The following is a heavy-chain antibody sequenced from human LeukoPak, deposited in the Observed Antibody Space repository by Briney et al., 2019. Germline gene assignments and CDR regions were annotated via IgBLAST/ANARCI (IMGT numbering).Heavy chain of an antibody. D-gene: IGHD2-2*01. Sequence: SETLSLTCTVSGGSISSYYWSWIRQPAGKGLEWIGRIYTSGSTNYNPSLKSRVTMSVDTSKNQFSLKLSSVTAADTAVYYCAKEVPQSSSSSGGSCAFDPWGQGTLVTVSS. CDR3: AKEVPQSSSSSGGSCAFDP. CDR1: GGSISSYY. V-gene: IGHV4-4*07. J-gene: IGHJ5*02. CDR2: IYTSGST.